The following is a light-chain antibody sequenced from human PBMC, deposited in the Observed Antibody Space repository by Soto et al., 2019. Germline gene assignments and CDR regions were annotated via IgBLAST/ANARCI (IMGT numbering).Light chain of an antibody. J-gene: IGLJ1*01. CDR3: SSYTGSATPYV. CDR1: SSDVGGYNY. CDR2: DVT. Sequence: QSALTQPASVSGTPGQSITISCTGTSSDVGGYNYVSWYQHHTDKAPKLVIYDVTNRPSGVSNRFSGSKAGNTASLTIAGLQAEDEADYYCSSYTGSATPYVFGTGTKLTVL. V-gene: IGLV2-14*03.